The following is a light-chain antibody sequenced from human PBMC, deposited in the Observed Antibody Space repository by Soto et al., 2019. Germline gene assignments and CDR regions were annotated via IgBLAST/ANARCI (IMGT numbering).Light chain of an antibody. CDR2: GAS. J-gene: IGKJ2*01. CDR1: QSVSSSY. Sequence: EIVLTQSPGTLSLSPGERATLSCRASQSVSSSYLAWYQHKPGQPPRLLIYGASSRATVIPDRFSGSGSGTDVTLTISRLEREDFTVYYCQQYGSSPNTFGQGTRLEIK. CDR3: QQYGSSPNT. V-gene: IGKV3-20*01.